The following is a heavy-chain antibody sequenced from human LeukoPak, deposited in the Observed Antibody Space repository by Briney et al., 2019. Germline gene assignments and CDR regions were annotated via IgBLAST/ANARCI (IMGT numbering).Heavy chain of an antibody. V-gene: IGHV4-59*01. CDR1: GGSISSYY. J-gene: IGHJ5*02. CDR2: IYSTGGI. D-gene: IGHD3-10*01. CDR3: ASVPYYSSKMEIET. Sequence: SETLSLTCTVSGGSISSYYWSWIRQTPGKRPEWIGFIYSTGGINYNPSLKSRVVISFDMSKSQFSLKVRSVTAADTAVYYCASVPYYSSKMEIETWGQGTLVAVSS.